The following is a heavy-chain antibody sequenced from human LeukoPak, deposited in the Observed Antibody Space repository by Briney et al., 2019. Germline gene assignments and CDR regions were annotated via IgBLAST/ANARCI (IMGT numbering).Heavy chain of an antibody. J-gene: IGHJ3*02. Sequence: GGSLRLSCAAPGFSFNTYSMNWVRQAPGKGQEWVASISGDGRATYHADSVKGRFTISRDNAKRSLYLQMNSLRAEDTAVYYCVREVCTGGRCYAAFDIWSQGTMVTVSS. V-gene: IGHV3-21*01. CDR1: GFSFNTYS. CDR2: ISGDGRAT. D-gene: IGHD2-15*01. CDR3: VREVCTGGRCYAAFDI.